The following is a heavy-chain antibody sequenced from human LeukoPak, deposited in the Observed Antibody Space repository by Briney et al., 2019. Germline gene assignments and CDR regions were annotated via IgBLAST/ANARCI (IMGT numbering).Heavy chain of an antibody. V-gene: IGHV3-33*01. D-gene: IGHD6-19*01. Sequence: GGSLRLSCAASGFTFSSYGVHWVRQAPGKGLEWVAVIWYDGSNKYYADSVKGRFTISRDNSKNMLYLQMNSLRAEDTAVYYCAIRTPGSAWYEYWGQGTLVTVSS. J-gene: IGHJ4*02. CDR3: AIRTPGSAWYEY. CDR2: IWYDGSNK. CDR1: GFTFSSYG.